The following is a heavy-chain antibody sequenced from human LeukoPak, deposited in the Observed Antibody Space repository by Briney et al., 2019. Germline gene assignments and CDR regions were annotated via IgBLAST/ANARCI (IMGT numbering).Heavy chain of an antibody. Sequence: ASVKVSCKASGYTFTSYYMHWVRQAPGQGLECMGIINPSGGSTSYAQKFQGRVTMTRDMSTSTVYMELSSLRSEDTAVYYCATTGTDRKTPDYWGQGTLVTVSS. D-gene: IGHD1-1*01. CDR3: ATTGTDRKTPDY. J-gene: IGHJ4*02. CDR1: GYTFTSYY. CDR2: INPSGGST. V-gene: IGHV1-46*01.